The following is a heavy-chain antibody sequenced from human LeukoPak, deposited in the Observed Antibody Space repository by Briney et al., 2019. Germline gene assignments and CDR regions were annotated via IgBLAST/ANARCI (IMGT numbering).Heavy chain of an antibody. CDR1: GFTFSSYA. J-gene: IGHJ3*02. CDR2: ISGSGGST. CDR3: AKSGYYYDSSGYWAFDI. D-gene: IGHD3-22*01. V-gene: IGHV3-23*01. Sequence: PGGSLRLSCAASGFTFSSYAMSWVRQAPGKGLEWVSAISGSGGSTYYADSVKGRFTISRDNSKNTLYLQMNSLRAEDTAVYYCAKSGYYYDSSGYWAFDIWGQGTMVTVSS.